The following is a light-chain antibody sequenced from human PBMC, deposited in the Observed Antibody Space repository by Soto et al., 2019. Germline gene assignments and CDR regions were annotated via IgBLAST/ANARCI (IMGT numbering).Light chain of an antibody. CDR2: AAS. J-gene: IGKJ4*01. Sequence: DIQMTQSPFSQSASVGDRVTITCRASQSISRDLNWYRQKPGKAPKLLIYAASSLQSGVPSRFSGSGSETEFTLSISSLQPEDFATYFCQQIYSAPLTFGGGTKVDIK. CDR1: QSISRD. CDR3: QQIYSAPLT. V-gene: IGKV1-39*01.